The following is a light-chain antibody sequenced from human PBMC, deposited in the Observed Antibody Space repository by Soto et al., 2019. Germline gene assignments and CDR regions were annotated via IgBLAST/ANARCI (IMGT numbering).Light chain of an antibody. V-gene: IGKV3-20*01. CDR1: QSVSSSY. CDR2: AAS. Sequence: EIVLTQSPGTLSLSPGERATLSCRASQSVSSSYLAWYQQKPGQAPMLLIYAASSRATGIPDRFSGSGSGTDFTLTISRLEPEDFAVYYCQQYGSTRGYTFGQGTKLEIK. J-gene: IGKJ2*01. CDR3: QQYGSTRGYT.